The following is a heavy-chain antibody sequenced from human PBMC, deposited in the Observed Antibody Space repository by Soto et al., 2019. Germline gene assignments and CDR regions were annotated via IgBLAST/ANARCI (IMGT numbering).Heavy chain of an antibody. CDR2: IKAYSGNT. Sequence: QVPLVQSGAEVKKPGASVKVSCKASGYTFPSSTISWLRQAPGQGLEWMGWIKAYSGNTNYAQKLQGRVTMTTETSTNTAYMELGSLTSDDTAMYYCAIADYGDDDYWGQGTLVTVSS. CDR1: GYTFPSST. V-gene: IGHV1-18*01. D-gene: IGHD4-17*01. J-gene: IGHJ4*02. CDR3: AIADYGDDDY.